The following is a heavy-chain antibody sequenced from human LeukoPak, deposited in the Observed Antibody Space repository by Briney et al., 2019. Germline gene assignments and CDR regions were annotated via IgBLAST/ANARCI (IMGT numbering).Heavy chain of an antibody. D-gene: IGHD6-13*01. CDR1: GGSFSGYY. CDR2: INHSGST. J-gene: IGHJ6*02. Sequence: PSETLSLTCAVYGGSFSGYYWSGIRQPPGKGLEWIGEINHSGSTNYNPSLKSRVNISVDTSKNQFSLKLSSVTAADTAAYYCARAGKLSSSWYVYYYGMDVWGQGTTVTVSS. CDR3: ARAGKLSSSWYVYYYGMDV. V-gene: IGHV4-34*01.